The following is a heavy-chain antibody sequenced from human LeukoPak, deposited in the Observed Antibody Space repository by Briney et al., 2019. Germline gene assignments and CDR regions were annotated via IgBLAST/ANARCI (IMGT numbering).Heavy chain of an antibody. J-gene: IGHJ5*02. D-gene: IGHD6-19*01. CDR2: IYYSGST. CDR3: ARRSSGWDRENWFDP. Sequence: SETLSLTCTVSGGSISSSSYYWGWIRQPPGKGLEWIGSIYYSGSTYYNPSLKSRVTISVDTSKNQFSLKLSSVTAADTAVYYCARRSSGWDRENWFDPWGQGTLVTVSS. CDR1: GGSISSSSYY. V-gene: IGHV4-39*07.